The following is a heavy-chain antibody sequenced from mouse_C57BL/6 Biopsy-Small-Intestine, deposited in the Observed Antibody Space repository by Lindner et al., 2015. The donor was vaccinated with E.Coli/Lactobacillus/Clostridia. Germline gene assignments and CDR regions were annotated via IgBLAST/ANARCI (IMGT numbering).Heavy chain of an antibody. CDR3: ARGSIFDY. V-gene: IGHV1-47*01. CDR2: FHPYDDDS. Sequence: VQLQESGAELVKPGASVKMSCKASGYTFPTYPIDWMKQYHDKSLEWIGNFHPYDDDSKYNINFKDKATLTVEKSSSTVYLELSRLTSDDSAVYYCARGSIFDYWGQGTTLTVSS. CDR1: GYTFPTYP. J-gene: IGHJ2*01.